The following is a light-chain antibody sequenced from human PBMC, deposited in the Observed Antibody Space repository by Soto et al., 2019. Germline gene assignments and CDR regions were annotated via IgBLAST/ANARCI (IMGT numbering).Light chain of an antibody. CDR1: QSISSY. J-gene: IGKJ3*01. CDR2: AAS. CDR3: QQSYSTPFT. V-gene: IGKV1-39*01. Sequence: DIQMTQSPSSLSASVGDRVTITCRASQSISSYLNWYQQKPGKAPKLLIYAASSLQSGVPSRFSGSGSGTDFTLTISSLPPEDFATYYCQQSYSTPFTFGPGTKVDIK.